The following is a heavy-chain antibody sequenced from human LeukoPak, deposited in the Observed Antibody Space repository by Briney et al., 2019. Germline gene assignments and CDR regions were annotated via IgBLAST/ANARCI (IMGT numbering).Heavy chain of an antibody. CDR1: GFPFSDYG. V-gene: IGHV3-23*01. J-gene: IGHJ6*02. Sequence: GGSLRLSCAVSGFPFSDYGLSWVRQAPGKGLECVSGTSGSGGATYYSDSVKGRFTISRDNSKNTVHLQLNGLRAEDTAVYYRAQDEPDIVAEPVDYYHYGMDFWGRGTTVTVSS. D-gene: IGHD2-15*01. CDR2: TSGSGGAT. CDR3: AQDEPDIVAEPVDYYHYGMDF.